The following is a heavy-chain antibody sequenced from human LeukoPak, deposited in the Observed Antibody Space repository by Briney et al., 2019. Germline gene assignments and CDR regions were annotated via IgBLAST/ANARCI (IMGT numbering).Heavy chain of an antibody. CDR1: GLSFSNYA. V-gene: IGHV3-23*01. D-gene: IGHD2-15*01. J-gene: IGHJ4*02. CDR3: AKRIGYCSGGSCFSVFDY. CDR2: ISGSGGST. Sequence: GGSLRLSCAASGLSFSNYALTWVRQAPGKGLEWVSNISGSGGSTYYADSVKGRFTISRDSSKDTLYLQMNSLRAEDTAVYYCAKRIGYCSGGSCFSVFDYWGQGTLVTVSS.